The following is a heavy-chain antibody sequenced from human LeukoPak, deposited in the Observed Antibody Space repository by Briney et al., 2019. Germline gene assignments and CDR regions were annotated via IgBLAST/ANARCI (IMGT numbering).Heavy chain of an antibody. CDR3: AKKFPYYYDSSGYYYSHNYFDY. J-gene: IGHJ4*02. D-gene: IGHD3-22*01. Sequence: GGSLRLSCAASGFTFSSYAMSWVRQAPGKGLEWVSAISGSGGSTYYADSVKGRFTISRDNSKNTLYLQMNRLRAEDTAVYYCAKKFPYYYDSSGYYYSHNYFDYWGQGTLVTVSS. V-gene: IGHV3-23*01. CDR1: GFTFSSYA. CDR2: ISGSGGST.